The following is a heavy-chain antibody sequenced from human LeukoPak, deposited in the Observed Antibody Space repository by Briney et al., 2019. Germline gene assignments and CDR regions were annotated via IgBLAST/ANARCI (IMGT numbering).Heavy chain of an antibody. J-gene: IGHJ4*02. D-gene: IGHD3-10*01. CDR2: ISGSGGST. CDR1: GFTFSSYA. CDR3: AKDRYGSGSYYMVDY. V-gene: IGHV3-23*01. Sequence: GGSLRLSCAASGFTFSSYAMSWVRQAPGKGLEWVSAISGSGGSTYYADSVEGRFTISRDNSKNTLYLQMNSLRAEDTAVYYCAKDRYGSGSYYMVDYWGQGTLVTVSS.